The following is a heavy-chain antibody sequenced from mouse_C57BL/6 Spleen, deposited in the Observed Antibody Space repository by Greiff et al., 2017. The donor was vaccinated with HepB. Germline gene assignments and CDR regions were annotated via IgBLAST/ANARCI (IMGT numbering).Heavy chain of an antibody. CDR2: IWSGGST. V-gene: IGHV2-2*01. J-gene: IGHJ2*01. CDR3: ARSGTYFDY. CDR1: GFSLTSYG. D-gene: IGHD3-3*01. Sequence: VQLQQSGPGLVQPSQSLSITCTVSGFSLTSYGVHWVRQSPGKGLEWLGVIWSGGSTDYNAAFISRLSISKDNSKSQVFFKMNSLQADDTAIYYCARSGTYFDYWGQSTTLTVSS.